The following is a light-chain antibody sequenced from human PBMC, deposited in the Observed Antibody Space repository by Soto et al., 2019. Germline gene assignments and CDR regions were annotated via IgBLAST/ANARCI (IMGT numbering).Light chain of an antibody. J-gene: IGLJ2*01. V-gene: IGLV2-14*01. Sequence: QSALTQPASVSGSPGQSITISCTGTSSDVGGYNFVSWYQQHPGKAPKLMIYEVHNRPSGVSNRFSGSKSGNTASLTISGLQAEDEADYYCSSYTTSSTLVFGGGTKLTVL. CDR1: SSDVGGYNF. CDR3: SSYTTSSTLV. CDR2: EVH.